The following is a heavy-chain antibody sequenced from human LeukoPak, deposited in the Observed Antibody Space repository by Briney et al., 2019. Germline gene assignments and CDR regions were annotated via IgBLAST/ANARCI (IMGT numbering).Heavy chain of an antibody. V-gene: IGHV4-61*03. CDR2: IYYTGKT. CDR3: ARSQNYYGSGDY. D-gene: IGHD3-10*01. CDR1: GDSVSNGNHY. J-gene: IGHJ4*02. Sequence: PSETLSLTCTVSGDSVSNGNHYWSWLRQPPGKALEWIGYIYYTGKTYYKPSLEGRVTILVDTSRNHFSVKLSSVTAADTAVYYCARSQNYYGSGDYWSQGTLVTVSS.